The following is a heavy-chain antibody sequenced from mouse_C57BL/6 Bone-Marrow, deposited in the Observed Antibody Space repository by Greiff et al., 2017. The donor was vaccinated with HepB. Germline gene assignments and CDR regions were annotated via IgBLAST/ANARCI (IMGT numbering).Heavy chain of an antibody. D-gene: IGHD1-1*01. CDR3: ARGNYYTWFAY. V-gene: IGHV14-2*01. J-gene: IGHJ3*01. CDR1: GFNIKDYY. CDR2: IDPEDGET. Sequence: EVQLQQSGAELVKPGASVKLSCTASGFNIKDYYMHWVKQRTEQGLEWIGRIDPEDGETKYAPNFQGKATITADTSSNTAYLQLSSLTSEDTAVYYCARGNYYTWFAYWGQGTLVTVSA.